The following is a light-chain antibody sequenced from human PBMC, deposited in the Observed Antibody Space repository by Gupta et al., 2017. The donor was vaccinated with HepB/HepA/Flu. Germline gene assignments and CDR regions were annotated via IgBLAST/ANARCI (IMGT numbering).Light chain of an antibody. Sequence: DIQMTHSPSSVSASVGVTVTITCRARQDVNRYFAWFQQKPGKAPNLLIYGATSLPSGVPSRFSGSGSGTDFTLTISSLQPEDFATYYCQQAKSFPLTFGEGTKVEIK. CDR1: QDVNRY. V-gene: IGKV1-12*01. CDR2: GAT. CDR3: QQAKSFPLT. J-gene: IGKJ4*01.